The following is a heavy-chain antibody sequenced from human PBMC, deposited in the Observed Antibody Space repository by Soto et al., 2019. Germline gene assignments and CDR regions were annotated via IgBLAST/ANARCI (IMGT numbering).Heavy chain of an antibody. Sequence: QVQLVQSGAEVKKPGSSVKVSGKTSGSSFNNKGIAWGGQAPGHGLEWMGGVSPPFRTSNYARKFQGRISITADASTGTVNMELSSLTSEDTAQYYCARVLYYGSGSYSPYGMDVWGQGTTVTVSS. D-gene: IGHD3-10*01. V-gene: IGHV1-69*01. J-gene: IGHJ6*02. CDR2: VSPPFRTS. CDR3: ARVLYYGSGSYSPYGMDV. CDR1: GSSFNNKG.